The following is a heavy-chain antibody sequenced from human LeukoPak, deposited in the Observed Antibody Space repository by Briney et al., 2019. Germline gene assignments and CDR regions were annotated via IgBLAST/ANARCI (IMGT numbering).Heavy chain of an antibody. CDR1: GGSISGHY. CDR2: IFYSGRT. V-gene: IGHV4-59*11. Sequence: SETLSLTCTVSGGSISGHYWSWIRQPPGGGLEWIGYIFYSGRTNYYPSLKSRVTMSVDTSKNQFSLQLSSVTAADTAVYYCARVRSAAATNAFDYCGQGTLVTVSS. J-gene: IGHJ4*02. D-gene: IGHD6-13*01. CDR3: ARVRSAAATNAFDY.